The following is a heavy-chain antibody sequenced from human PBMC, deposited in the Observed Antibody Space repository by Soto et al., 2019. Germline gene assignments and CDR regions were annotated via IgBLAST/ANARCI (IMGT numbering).Heavy chain of an antibody. CDR2: IYPGDSDT. CDR1: GYSFTSYW. Sequence: GEALKISCKGSGYSFTSYWIGWERQMPGKGLEWMGIIYPGDSDTRYSPSFQGQVTISADKSISTAYLQWSSLKASDTAMYYCARVTYYYDSSGPGAFDIWGQGXMVTVSS. CDR3: ARVTYYYDSSGPGAFDI. V-gene: IGHV5-51*01. J-gene: IGHJ3*02. D-gene: IGHD3-22*01.